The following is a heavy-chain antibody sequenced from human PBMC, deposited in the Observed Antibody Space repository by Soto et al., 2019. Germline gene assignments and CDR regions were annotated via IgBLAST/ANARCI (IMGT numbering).Heavy chain of an antibody. CDR1: GYTFTSYG. J-gene: IGHJ6*02. V-gene: IGHV1-18*01. D-gene: IGHD2-8*01. Sequence: QVQLVQSGAEVKKPGASVKVSCKASGYTFTSYGISWVRQAPGQGLEWMGWISAYNGNTNYAQKLQGRVTMTTDTCTSTAYMAMRSLRSDDTAVNYCARDSHLTIVLTAIPTNRYGMDVWGQGTTVTVSS. CDR3: ARDSHLTIVLTAIPTNRYGMDV. CDR2: ISAYNGNT.